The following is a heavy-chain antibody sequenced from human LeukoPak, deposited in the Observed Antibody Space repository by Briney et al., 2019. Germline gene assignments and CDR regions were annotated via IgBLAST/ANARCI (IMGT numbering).Heavy chain of an antibody. Sequence: GGSLRLSCAASGFTVSSNYMSWVRQAPGKGLEWVSVIYSGGSTYYADSVKGRFTISRDNSKNTLYLQMNSLRAEDTAVYYCAKNDENYDILTGYSWYFDYWGQGTLVTVSS. J-gene: IGHJ4*02. CDR3: AKNDENYDILTGYSWYFDY. D-gene: IGHD3-9*01. CDR2: IYSGGST. V-gene: IGHV3-53*01. CDR1: GFTVSSNY.